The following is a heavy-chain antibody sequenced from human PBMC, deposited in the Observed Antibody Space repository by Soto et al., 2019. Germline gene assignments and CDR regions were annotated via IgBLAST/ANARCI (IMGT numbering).Heavy chain of an antibody. CDR2: ISSNGVGT. D-gene: IGHD6-19*01. CDR1: GFTFSNYA. J-gene: IGHJ6*03. V-gene: IGHV3-64*01. Sequence: EVQLVESGGGLVQPGGSLRLSCAASGFTFSNYAMDWVRQAPGKVLEYVSGISSNGVGTYYANSVKDRFTISRDNSKNTLYLQMSSPRAEEMAVYYCARREQSDYYYMDLWGKGTSVTVSS. CDR3: ARREQSDYYYMDL.